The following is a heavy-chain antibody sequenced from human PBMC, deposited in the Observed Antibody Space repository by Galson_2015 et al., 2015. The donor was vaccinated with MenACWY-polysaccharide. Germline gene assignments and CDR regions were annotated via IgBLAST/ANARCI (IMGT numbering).Heavy chain of an antibody. CDR1: GESFSNYY. Sequence: SETLSLTCAVYGESFSNYYWNWIRQAPGKGLEWIGEIDFRGRTRYNPSLKSRVTISVDTSKNQFSLHVGSVTAADTAVYFCARPGYCSSTICTGHMDVWGQGTTVTVSS. D-gene: IGHD2-2*01. CDR3: ARPGYCSSTICTGHMDV. CDR2: IDFRGRT. V-gene: IGHV4-34*01. J-gene: IGHJ6*02.